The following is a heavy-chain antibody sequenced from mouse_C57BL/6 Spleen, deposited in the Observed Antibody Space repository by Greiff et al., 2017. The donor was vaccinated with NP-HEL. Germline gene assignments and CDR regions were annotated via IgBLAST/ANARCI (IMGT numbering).Heavy chain of an antibody. CDR3: ARGPITTVVADWYFDV. D-gene: IGHD1-1*01. CDR2: INPYNGGT. J-gene: IGHJ1*03. V-gene: IGHV1-19*01. Sequence: EVQLQQSGPVLVKPGASVKMSCKASGYTFTDYYMNWVKQSHGKSLEWIGVINPYNGGTSYNQKFKGKATLTVDKSSSTAYMELNSLTSEDSAVYDCARGPITTVVADWYFDVWGTGTTVTVSS. CDR1: GYTFTDYY.